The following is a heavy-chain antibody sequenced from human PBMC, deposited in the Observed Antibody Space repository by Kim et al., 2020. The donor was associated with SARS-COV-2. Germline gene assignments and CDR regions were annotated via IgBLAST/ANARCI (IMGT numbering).Heavy chain of an antibody. J-gene: IGHJ6*02. CDR3: VHIPFVTLVRAPRRGYYGIDV. Sequence: SGPTLVNPTQTLTVTCTFSGFSLSTSGVGVGWIRQPPGKALEWLAVIYWDDDKRYSSSLRSRLTINKDTSRNQVVLSMTKMDPVDTATYYCVHIPFVTLVRAPRRGYYGIDVGGQGTTVTVAS. V-gene: IGHV2-5*02. CDR2: IYWDDDK. D-gene: IGHD3-10*01. CDR1: GFSLSTSGVG.